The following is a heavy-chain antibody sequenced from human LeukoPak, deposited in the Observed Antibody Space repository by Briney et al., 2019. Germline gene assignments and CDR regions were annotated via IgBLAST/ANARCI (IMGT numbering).Heavy chain of an antibody. V-gene: IGHV4-39*01. CDR2: INYSGSI. J-gene: IGHJ4*02. CDR3: ARTLDIVVVPAAMRGVEF. CDR1: GGSISSSSYY. D-gene: IGHD2-2*03. Sequence: SETLSLTCTVSGGSISSSSYYWGWIRQPPGKGLEWIGRINYSGSIYYNPSLKSRVTISVDTSKNQFSLKLSSVTAADTAVYYCARTLDIVVVPAAMRGVEFWGQGTLVTASS.